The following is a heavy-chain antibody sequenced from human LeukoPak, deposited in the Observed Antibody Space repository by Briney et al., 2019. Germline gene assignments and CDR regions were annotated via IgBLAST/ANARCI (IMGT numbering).Heavy chain of an antibody. V-gene: IGHV3-48*04. CDR1: GFTFSSYS. CDR3: ARAGSSSWHNWFDP. J-gene: IGHJ5*02. Sequence: GGSLRLSCAASGFTFSSYSMNWVRQAPGKGLEWVSYISSSSSTIYYADSVKGRFTISRDNAKNSLYLQMNSLRAEDTAVYYCARAGSSSWHNWFDPWGQGTLVTVSS. CDR2: ISSSSSTI. D-gene: IGHD2-2*01.